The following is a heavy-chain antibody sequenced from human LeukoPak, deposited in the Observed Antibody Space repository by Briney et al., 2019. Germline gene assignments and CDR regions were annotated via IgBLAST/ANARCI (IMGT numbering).Heavy chain of an antibody. J-gene: IGHJ3*02. D-gene: IGHD3-9*01. CDR3: ARVGQDILTGYPMGAFDI. CDR2: MNPNSGNT. CDR1: GYTFTSYD. V-gene: IGHV1-8*03. Sequence: GASVKVSCKASGYTFTSYDINWVRQATGQGLEWMGWMNPNSGNTGYAQKFQGRVTITRNTSISTAYMELSSLRSEDTAVYYCARVGQDILTGYPMGAFDIWGQGTMVTVSS.